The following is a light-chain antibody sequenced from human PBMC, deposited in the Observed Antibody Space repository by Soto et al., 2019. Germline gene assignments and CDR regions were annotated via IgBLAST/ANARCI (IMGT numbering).Light chain of an antibody. CDR1: HRVDIY. J-gene: IGKJ5*01. CDR2: DAS. Sequence: EAVLTQSPATLSLYPGVTATLSCRASHRVDIYVAWSQQKPGQAPRLLIYDASNRATGIPSRFSGSGSGTDYPFTISSLEPEDFAVYYGKQRKDWPQLTCGQGTRLE. V-gene: IGKV3-11*01. CDR3: KQRKDWPQLT.